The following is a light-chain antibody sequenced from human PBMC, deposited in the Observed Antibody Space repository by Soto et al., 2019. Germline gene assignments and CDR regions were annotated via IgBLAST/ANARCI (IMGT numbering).Light chain of an antibody. CDR2: HVS. Sequence: QSVLTQPASVSGSPGQSITISCTGTSSDVGGYNYVSWHQQHPAKVPKLMIYHVSNRPSGVSDRFSGSKSGNTASLTISGLQAEDEGDYYCYSYTTSSTYVFGTGTKVTVL. CDR3: YSYTTSSTYV. CDR1: SSDVGGYNY. J-gene: IGLJ1*01. V-gene: IGLV2-14*01.